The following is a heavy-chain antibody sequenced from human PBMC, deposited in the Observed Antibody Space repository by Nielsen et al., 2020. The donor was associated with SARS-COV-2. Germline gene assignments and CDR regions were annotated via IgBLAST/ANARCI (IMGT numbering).Heavy chain of an antibody. CDR2: ISSSSSYI. CDR3: ARWGHADFDY. CDR1: GFTFSSYS. J-gene: IGHJ4*02. V-gene: IGHV3-21*01. D-gene: IGHD3-16*01. Sequence: GESLKISCAASGFTFSSYSMNWVRQALGKGLEWVSSISSSSSYIYYADSVKGRFTISRDNSKNTLYLQMNSLRAEDTAVYYCARWGHADFDYWGQGTLVTVSS.